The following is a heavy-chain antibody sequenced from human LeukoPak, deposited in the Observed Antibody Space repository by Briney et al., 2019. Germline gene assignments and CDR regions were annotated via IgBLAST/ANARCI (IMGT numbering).Heavy chain of an antibody. V-gene: IGHV3-30*14. J-gene: IGHJ3*02. CDR2: ISYDGSNK. CDR3: ARVLVSDLWFGEPDAFDI. D-gene: IGHD3-10*01. CDR1: GFTFSSYA. Sequence: GGSLRLSCAASGFTFSSYAMHWVRQAPGKGLEWVAVISYDGSNKYYADSVKGRFTISRDNSKNTLYLQMNSLRAEDTAVYYCARVLVSDLWFGEPDAFDIWGQGTMVTVSS.